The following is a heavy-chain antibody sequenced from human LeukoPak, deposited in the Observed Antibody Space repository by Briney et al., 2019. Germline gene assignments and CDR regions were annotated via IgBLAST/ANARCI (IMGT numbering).Heavy chain of an antibody. D-gene: IGHD3-3*01. CDR3: AKEPPGFLEWFSVPI. J-gene: IGHJ3*02. CDR2: IRNDGSNK. V-gene: IGHV3-30*02. Sequence: PGGTLRLSCAASGFTFNIYGMHCVRQAPGKGRECVAFIRNDGSNKYYADSVKGRFTISRDNSKNTLCLQMNSLRAEDTAVYYCAKEPPGFLEWFSVPIWGQGTMVTVSS. CDR1: GFTFNIYG.